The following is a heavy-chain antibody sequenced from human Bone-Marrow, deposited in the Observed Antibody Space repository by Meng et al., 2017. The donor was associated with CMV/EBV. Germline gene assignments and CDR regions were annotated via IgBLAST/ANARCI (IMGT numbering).Heavy chain of an antibody. Sequence: GESLKISCAASGFDFNNYAMHWVRQAPGKGLEWVAFVRYDGSDKYYADSVKGRFTISKDNSKNLSYLQMNSLRAEDTALYYCAKDKGHYDFWSGYGAWGQGTLVTVSS. CDR1: GFDFNNYA. V-gene: IGHV3-30*02. CDR3: AKDKGHYDFWSGYGA. D-gene: IGHD3-3*01. CDR2: VRYDGSDK. J-gene: IGHJ4*02.